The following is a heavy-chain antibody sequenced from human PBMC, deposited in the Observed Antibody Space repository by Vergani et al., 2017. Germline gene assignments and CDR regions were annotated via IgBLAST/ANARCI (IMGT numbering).Heavy chain of an antibody. D-gene: IGHD3-16*02. CDR2: IYHSGST. J-gene: IGHJ4*02. CDR1: GGSISSSNW. V-gene: IGHV4-4*02. Sequence: QVQLQESGPGLVKPSGTLSLTCAVSGGSISSSNWWSWVRQPPGKGLEWIGEIYHSGSTNYNPSLKSRVTISVDKSKNQFSLKLSSVTAADTAVYYCARGQPDYIWGSYRYPFDYWGQGTLVTVSS. CDR3: ARGQPDYIWGSYRYPFDY.